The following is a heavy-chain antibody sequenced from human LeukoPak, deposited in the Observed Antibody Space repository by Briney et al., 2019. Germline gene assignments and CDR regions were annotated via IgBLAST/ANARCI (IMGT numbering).Heavy chain of an antibody. CDR1: GGSISSYY. D-gene: IGHD2-15*01. CDR2: IYYSGST. Sequence: SETLSLTCTVSGGSISSYYWSWIRQPPGKGLEWIGYIYYSGSTNYNPSLKSRVTISVDTSKNQFSLKLSSVTAADTAVYYCARDAELGYCSGGSCYYGMDVWGQGTTVTVSS. J-gene: IGHJ6*02. V-gene: IGHV4-59*01. CDR3: ARDAELGYCSGGSCYYGMDV.